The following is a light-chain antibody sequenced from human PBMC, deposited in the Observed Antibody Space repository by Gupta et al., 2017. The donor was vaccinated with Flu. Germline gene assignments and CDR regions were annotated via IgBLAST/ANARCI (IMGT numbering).Light chain of an antibody. V-gene: IGLV1-40*01. Sequence: QSVLTQPPSVSGAPGQRVTISCTGSSSNIGAGYDVHWYQQLPGTAPKVLIYGSSNRPSGVPDRFFGSKSGISASLAITGLQAEDEADYYCQSDDTSRSGWVFGGGTKVTAL. J-gene: IGLJ3*02. CDR2: GSS. CDR3: QSDDTSRSGWV. CDR1: SSNIGAGYD.